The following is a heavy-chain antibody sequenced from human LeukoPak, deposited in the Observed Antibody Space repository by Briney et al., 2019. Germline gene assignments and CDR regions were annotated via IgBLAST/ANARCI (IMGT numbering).Heavy chain of an antibody. CDR3: VREGGYDPFEN. J-gene: IGHJ4*02. Sequence: GGSLRLSCAASGFTFSDYWIHWVRQAPGKGLVWVSRINGAGSDATYADSVRGRFTLSRDNAKNTLYLQMNSLRAEDTAVYYCVREGGYDPFENWGQGTLVTVSS. D-gene: IGHD5-12*01. CDR1: GFTFSDYW. CDR2: INGAGSDA. V-gene: IGHV3-74*01.